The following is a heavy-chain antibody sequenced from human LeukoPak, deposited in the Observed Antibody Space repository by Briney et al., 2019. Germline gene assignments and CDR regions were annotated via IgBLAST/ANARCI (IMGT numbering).Heavy chain of an antibody. J-gene: IGHJ4*02. V-gene: IGHV3-53*01. CDR3: AKGYCSSTSCYDDY. CDR2: IYSGGST. D-gene: IGHD2-2*01. Sequence: GGSLRLSCAASGFTVSSNYMSWVRQAPGKGLEWVSVIYSGGSTYYADSVKGRFTISRDNSKNTLYLQMNSLRAEDTAVYYCAKGYCSSTSCYDDYWGQGTLVTVSS. CDR1: GFTVSSNY.